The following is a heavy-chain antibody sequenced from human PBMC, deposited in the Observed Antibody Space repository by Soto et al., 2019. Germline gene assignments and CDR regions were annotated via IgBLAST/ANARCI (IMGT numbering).Heavy chain of an antibody. D-gene: IGHD4-17*01. CDR1: GFTFSSYA. Sequence: EVQLLESGGGLVQPGGSLRLSCAASGFTFSSYAMSWVRQAPGKGLEWVSAISGSGGSTYYADSVKGRFTISRDNSKNTLYMEMNSLRAEDTAVYYCAGAVTKRYFQHWGQGTLVTVSS. J-gene: IGHJ1*01. CDR2: ISGSGGST. V-gene: IGHV3-23*01. CDR3: AGAVTKRYFQH.